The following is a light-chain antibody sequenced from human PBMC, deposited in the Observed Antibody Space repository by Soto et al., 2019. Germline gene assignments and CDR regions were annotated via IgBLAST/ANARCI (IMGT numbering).Light chain of an antibody. CDR3: QQYNSYPWT. CDR2: KAS. Sequence: DIQMTQSPSTLSASVGDRVTITCRASQSISSWLAWYQQKPGKAPKLLIYKASSLESGVPSRFSGSGSGTEFTLTIISLQPDDFATYYCQQYNSYPWTFGQGTKLEI. J-gene: IGKJ1*01. V-gene: IGKV1-5*03. CDR1: QSISSW.